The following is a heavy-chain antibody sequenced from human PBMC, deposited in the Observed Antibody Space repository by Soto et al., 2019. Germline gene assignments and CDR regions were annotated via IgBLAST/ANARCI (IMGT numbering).Heavy chain of an antibody. CDR3: ARDKLAYCGGDCYSTIFDY. V-gene: IGHV3-33*01. Sequence: QVQLVESGGGVVQPGRSLRLSCAASGFTFSSYGMHWVRQAPGKGLEWVAVIWYDGSNKYYADSVKGRFTISRDNSKNTLYLQMNSLRAEDTAVYYCARDKLAYCGGDCYSTIFDYWGQGTLVTVSS. CDR2: IWYDGSNK. D-gene: IGHD2-21*02. CDR1: GFTFSSYG. J-gene: IGHJ4*02.